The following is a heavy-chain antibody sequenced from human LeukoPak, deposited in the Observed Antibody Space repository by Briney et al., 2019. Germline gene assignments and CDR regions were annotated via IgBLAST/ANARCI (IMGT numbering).Heavy chain of an antibody. J-gene: IGHJ4*02. Sequence: SVKVSCKASGGTFSSYAISWVRQAPGQGLEWMGGIIPIFGTANYAQKFQGRVTITTDESTSTAYMELSSLRSEDTAVYYCARDLHLLRFEGFFYWGQGTLVTVSS. CDR3: ARDLHLLRFEGFFY. V-gene: IGHV1-69*05. CDR2: IIPIFGTA. CDR1: GGTFSSYA. D-gene: IGHD3-3*01.